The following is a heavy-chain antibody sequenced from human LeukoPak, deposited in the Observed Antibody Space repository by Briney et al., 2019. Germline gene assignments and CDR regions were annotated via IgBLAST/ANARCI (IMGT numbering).Heavy chain of an antibody. D-gene: IGHD4-11*01. CDR3: ARDYSWGFDQ. V-gene: IGHV3-30*02. CDR2: IRYDGSDE. Sequence: GGSLRLSCAASGFTVSTNDMSWVRQAPGKGLEWVAFIRYDGSDEYYADSVKGRFTISRDDSKNTVYLQMNSLRSEDTAVYYCARDYSWGFDQWGQGTLVTVSS. J-gene: IGHJ4*02. CDR1: GFTVSTND.